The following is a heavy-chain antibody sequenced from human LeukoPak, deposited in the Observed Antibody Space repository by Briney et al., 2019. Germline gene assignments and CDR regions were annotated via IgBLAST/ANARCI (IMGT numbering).Heavy chain of an antibody. D-gene: IGHD3-22*01. J-gene: IGHJ4*02. Sequence: ASVKVSCKPYGYTFNTYGITWVLQAPGQGLEWMGWISPYNGNTNYAQKFQGRVTMTTDTSTSTAYMELRSLRSDDTAVYYCARGPHERSGYPDDWGQGTLVTVSS. V-gene: IGHV1-18*01. CDR3: ARGPHERSGYPDD. CDR2: ISPYNGNT. CDR1: GYTFNTYG.